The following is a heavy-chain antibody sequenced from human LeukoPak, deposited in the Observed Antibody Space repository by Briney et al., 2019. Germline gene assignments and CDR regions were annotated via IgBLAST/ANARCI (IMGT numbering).Heavy chain of an antibody. CDR1: GYTFTSYD. V-gene: IGHV1-8*01. D-gene: IGHD2-15*01. CDR3: AGVVYSQGSTG. Sequence: ASVKVSCKASGYTFTSYDINWVRQATGQGLEWMGWMNPNSGNTDYAQKFQGRVTMTRNTSISTAYMELSSLRSEDTTVYYCAGVVYSQGSTGWGQGTLVTVSS. CDR2: MNPNSGNT. J-gene: IGHJ4*02.